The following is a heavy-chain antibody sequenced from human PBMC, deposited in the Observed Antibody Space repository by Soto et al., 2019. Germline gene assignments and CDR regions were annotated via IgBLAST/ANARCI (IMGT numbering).Heavy chain of an antibody. V-gene: IGHV4-30-4*08. D-gene: IGHD3-22*01. CDR1: GGSISSGGYY. Sequence: SETLSLTCTVSGGSISSGGYYWYWIRQHPGKGLEWIGYIYYSGSTYYNPSLKSRVTISVDTSKNQFSLKLSSVTAADTAVYYCAREGWYYYDSSGYYYYYGMDVWGQGTTVTVSS. CDR3: AREGWYYYDSSGYYYYYGMDV. CDR2: IYYSGST. J-gene: IGHJ6*02.